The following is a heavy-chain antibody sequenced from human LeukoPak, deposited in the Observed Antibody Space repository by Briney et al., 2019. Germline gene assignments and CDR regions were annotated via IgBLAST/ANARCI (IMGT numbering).Heavy chain of an antibody. Sequence: PSETLSLTCTVSGGSISSYYWSWIRQPAGKGLEWIGRIYTSGSTNYNPSLKSRVTMSVDTSKNQFSLKLSSVTAADTAVYYCARDDFPDYSSSLNWFDPWGQGTLVTVSS. CDR3: ARDDFPDYSSSLNWFDP. V-gene: IGHV4-4*07. CDR2: IYTSGST. J-gene: IGHJ5*02. CDR1: GGSISSYY. D-gene: IGHD6-13*01.